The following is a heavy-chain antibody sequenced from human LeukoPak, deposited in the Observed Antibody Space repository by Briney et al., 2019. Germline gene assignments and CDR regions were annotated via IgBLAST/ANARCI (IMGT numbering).Heavy chain of an antibody. J-gene: IGHJ4*02. Sequence: SETLSLTCTVSGGSISSYYWSWFRQPPGRGLEWIGYIYYSGSTNYNPSLKSRVTISVDTSKNQFSLKLSSVTATDTAVYYCARHFGNHYFDYWGQGTLVTVSS. V-gene: IGHV4-59*08. CDR3: ARHFGNHYFDY. D-gene: IGHD1-14*01. CDR2: IYYSGST. CDR1: GGSISSYY.